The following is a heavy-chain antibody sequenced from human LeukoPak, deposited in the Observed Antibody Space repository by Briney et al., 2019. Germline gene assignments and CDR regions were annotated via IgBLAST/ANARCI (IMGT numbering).Heavy chain of an antibody. Sequence: PSETLSLTCAVYGGSFSGCYWSWIRQPPGKGLEWIGEINHSGSTNYNPSLKSRVTISVDTSKNQFSLKLSSVTAADTAVYYCARGRPEGYCSGGSCYGGPTFDYWGQGTLVTVSS. D-gene: IGHD2-15*01. V-gene: IGHV4-34*01. J-gene: IGHJ4*02. CDR2: INHSGST. CDR3: ARGRPEGYCSGGSCYGGPTFDY. CDR1: GGSFSGCY.